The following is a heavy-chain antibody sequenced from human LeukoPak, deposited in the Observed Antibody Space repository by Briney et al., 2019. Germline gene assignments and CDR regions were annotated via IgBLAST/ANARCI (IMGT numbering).Heavy chain of an antibody. CDR1: GGSISSYY. V-gene: IGHV4-4*07. D-gene: IGHD3-22*01. Sequence: PSETLSLTCTVSGGSISSYYWSWIRQPAGKGLEWIGRIYTSGSTNYNPSLKSRVTMSVDTSKNQFSLKLSSVTAADTAVYYCARHSTYYYDSSYYFDYWGQGTLVTVSS. CDR3: ARHSTYYYDSSYYFDY. CDR2: IYTSGST. J-gene: IGHJ4*02.